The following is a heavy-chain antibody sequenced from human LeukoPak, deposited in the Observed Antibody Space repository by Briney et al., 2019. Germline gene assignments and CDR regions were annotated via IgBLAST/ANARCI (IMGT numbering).Heavy chain of an antibody. D-gene: IGHD1-26*01. CDR1: GFNFGSYG. V-gene: IGHV3-30*02. Sequence: PGGSLKLSCAASGFNFGSYGMHWVRQAPGKGLEWVAFIRYDGNNKYYADSVKGRFTISRDNSKNTLYVQMNSLRAEDTAVYYCAKDRGWELKLFDYWGQGTLVTVSS. CDR2: IRYDGNNK. CDR3: AKDRGWELKLFDY. J-gene: IGHJ4*02.